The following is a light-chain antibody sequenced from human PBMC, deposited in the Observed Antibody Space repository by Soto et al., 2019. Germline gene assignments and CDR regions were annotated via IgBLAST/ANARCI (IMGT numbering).Light chain of an antibody. Sequence: DIQMTQSPSTLSASVGDRVTITCRASQSISTWLAWYQQKPGKAPKLLIYKASSLRNGVPSRFSGSDSETEFTLTIYTLQPDDFASYYCQQYNGYPHTCGQGTKIEIK. CDR3: QQYNGYPHT. J-gene: IGKJ2*01. CDR2: KAS. V-gene: IGKV1-5*03. CDR1: QSISTW.